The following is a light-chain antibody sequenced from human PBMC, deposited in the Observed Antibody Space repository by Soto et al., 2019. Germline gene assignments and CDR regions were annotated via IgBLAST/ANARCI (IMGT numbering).Light chain of an antibody. CDR2: EFS. J-gene: IGLJ2*01. CDR3: SSYASANTVI. V-gene: IGLV2-14*01. Sequence: QAALTQPASGSASPGQSITISCTGTSSDIGGYISVSWYQHHPGKAPRLMIYEFSSRPSGVSNRFSGSKSGNTASLTSACLQSADEAQYYCSSYASANTVIFGGGTKLTVL. CDR1: SSDIGGYIS.